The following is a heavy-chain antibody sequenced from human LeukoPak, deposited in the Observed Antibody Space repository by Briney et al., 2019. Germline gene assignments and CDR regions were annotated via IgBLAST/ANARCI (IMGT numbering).Heavy chain of an antibody. D-gene: IGHD3-10*01. V-gene: IGHV4-4*07. Sequence: SETLSLTCTVSGGSISSYYWSWIRQPAGKGLEWIGRIYTSGSTNYNPSLKSRVTMSVDTSKNPSPLKLSSVTAAGTAVYYCARVGKTADFDYWGQGTLVTVSS. J-gene: IGHJ4*02. CDR2: IYTSGST. CDR3: ARVGKTADFDY. CDR1: GGSISSYY.